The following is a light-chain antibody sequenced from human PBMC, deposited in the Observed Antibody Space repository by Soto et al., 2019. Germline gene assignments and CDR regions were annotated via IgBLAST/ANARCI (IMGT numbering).Light chain of an antibody. Sequence: EIVLTRSPCTLSLSPGQRATVSFMASESISRDYLAWYQQRLGQAPRLLIYGASSGATGIPDRFSGSGSGTDFTLTISRLEPEDFAIYYCQQYGGVPYTFGQGTKVDIK. CDR2: GAS. V-gene: IGKV3-20*01. J-gene: IGKJ2*01. CDR3: QQYGGVPYT. CDR1: ESISRDY.